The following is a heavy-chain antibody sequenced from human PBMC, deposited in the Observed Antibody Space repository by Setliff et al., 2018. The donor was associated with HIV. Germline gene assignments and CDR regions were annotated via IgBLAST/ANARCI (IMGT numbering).Heavy chain of an antibody. J-gene: IGHJ6*03. CDR1: GGSISNYY. Sequence: SETLSLTCSVSGGSISNYYWSWIRQPPGEGLEWIGYISYSGSTTYNPSLKSRVTISLDTSKNQFSLKVNSVTAADTAVYFCARDSFTVDYFMDVWGKGTQVTVSS. CDR2: ISYSGST. D-gene: IGHD3-10*01. V-gene: IGHV4-59*01. CDR3: ARDSFTVDYFMDV.